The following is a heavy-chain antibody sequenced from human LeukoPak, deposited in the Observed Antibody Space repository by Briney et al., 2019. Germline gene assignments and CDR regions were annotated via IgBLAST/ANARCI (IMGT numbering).Heavy chain of an antibody. D-gene: IGHD6-6*01. J-gene: IGHJ4*02. Sequence: GGSLRLSCAASGFTFSSTSMSWVRQAPGKGLEWVSSFSASKNNRHYVDSVKGRFTISRDNSKNTLYLQMNSLRAEDTAVYYCARVVVSSSSDYFDYWGQGTLVTVSS. CDR1: GFTFSSTS. V-gene: IGHV3-23*01. CDR3: ARVVVSSSSDYFDY. CDR2: FSASKNNR.